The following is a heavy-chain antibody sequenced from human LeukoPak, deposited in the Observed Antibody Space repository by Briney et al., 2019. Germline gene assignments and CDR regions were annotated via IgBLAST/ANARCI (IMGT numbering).Heavy chain of an antibody. CDR3: AKDQYPYSNYASFDY. V-gene: IGHV3-23*01. Sequence: ETLSLTCTVSGGSTSSYYWSWVRQAPGKGLEWVSAISGSGGSTYYADSVKGRFTISRDNSKNTLYLQMNSLRAEDTAVYYCAKDQYPYSNYASFDYWGQGTLVTVSS. D-gene: IGHD4-11*01. CDR1: GGSTSSYY. CDR2: ISGSGGST. J-gene: IGHJ4*02.